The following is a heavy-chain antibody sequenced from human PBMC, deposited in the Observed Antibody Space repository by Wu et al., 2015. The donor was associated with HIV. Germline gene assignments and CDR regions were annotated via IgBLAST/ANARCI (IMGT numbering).Heavy chain of an antibody. V-gene: IGHV1-18*01. D-gene: IGHD3-10*01. CDR2: IIPHNGDT. Sequence: QVQLVQSGAEVKKPGASVKVSCKASGFTFNNYIIVWVRQAPGQGLEWMGWIIPHNGDTDLAPNVQSRVTMSTDASANMAYMELRTLTSDDTAMYYCARDQAGLGSGSYYSHFDYWGQGTLVTVSS. CDR1: GFTFNNYI. CDR3: ARDQAGLGSGSYYSHFDY. J-gene: IGHJ4*02.